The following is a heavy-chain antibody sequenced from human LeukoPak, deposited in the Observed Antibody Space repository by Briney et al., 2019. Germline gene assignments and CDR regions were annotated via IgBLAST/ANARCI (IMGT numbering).Heavy chain of an antibody. J-gene: IGHJ3*02. D-gene: IGHD3-10*01. CDR1: GFTVSSNY. CDR2: IYSGGST. V-gene: IGHV3-66*01. Sequence: PGGSLRLSCAASGFTVSSNYMSWVRQAPGKGLEWVSVIYSGGSTYYAASVKGRFTISRDNSKNTLYLQMNSLRAEDTAVYYCARLGGYYGSGSYTHHAFDIWGPAKMVTVSS. CDR3: ARLGGYYGSGSYTHHAFDI.